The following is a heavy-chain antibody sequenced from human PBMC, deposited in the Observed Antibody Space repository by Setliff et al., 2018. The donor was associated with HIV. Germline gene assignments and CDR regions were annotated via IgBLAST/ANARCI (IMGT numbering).Heavy chain of an antibody. V-gene: IGHV4-34*01. J-gene: IGHJ4*02. D-gene: IGHD3-9*01. CDR3: ARREATYYYDTRYFDS. Sequence: SETLSLTCGVVGASFSDYSWNWIRQPPGKGLEWIAEVNHSGSTNYNPSLRSRDTISVDESKNQFSLKLSSVTAADTAVYYCARREATYYYDTRYFDSWGQGTLVTVSS. CDR2: VNHSGST. CDR1: GASFSDYS.